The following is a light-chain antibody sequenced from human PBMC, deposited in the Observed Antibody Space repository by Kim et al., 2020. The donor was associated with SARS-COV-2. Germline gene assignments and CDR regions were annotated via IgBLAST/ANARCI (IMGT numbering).Light chain of an antibody. V-gene: IGLV3-27*01. CDR3: FSVTDSHQGV. CDR2: KDT. CDR1: VLARRY. J-gene: IGLJ2*01. Sequence: SYELTQPSSVSVSPAQTATITCSGDVLARRYVRWFQQKPGQAPVMVNNKDTERSSGIPERFSGSKSGTTVTLTISGAHVEDEADYYCFSVTDSHQGVFGGGTQLTVL.